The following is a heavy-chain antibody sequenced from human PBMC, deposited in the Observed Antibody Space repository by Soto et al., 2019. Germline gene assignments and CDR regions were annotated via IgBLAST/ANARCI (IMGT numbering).Heavy chain of an antibody. CDR3: ARGDSTDCSNGVCSFFYNHDMDV. D-gene: IGHD2-8*01. CDR1: GYTFTSYG. CDR2: IASHDGST. V-gene: IGHV1-18*04. Sequence: QVQLIQSAPEVKRPGASVRVSCRASGYTFTSYGLNWVRRAPGQGLEWMGRIASHDGSTVSAQSFQGRLTLTRDTFTNTAYLELGALTSDDTAIYYCARGDSTDCSNGVCSFFYNHDMDVWGQGTTVTVSS. J-gene: IGHJ6*02.